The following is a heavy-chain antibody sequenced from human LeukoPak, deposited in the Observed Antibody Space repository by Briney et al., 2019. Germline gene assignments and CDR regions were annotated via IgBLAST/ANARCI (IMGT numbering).Heavy chain of an antibody. CDR1: GFTFSNYA. CDR3: ARRGESANYGDYRLDY. CDR2: ISGSSGLT. J-gene: IGHJ4*02. D-gene: IGHD4-17*01. V-gene: IGHV3-23*01. Sequence: PGGSLRLSCAASGFTFSNYAMSWVRQAPGRGLEWVSAISGSSGLTYYADSVKGRFTISRDNSKNTLYLQMNSLRAEDTAVYYCARRGESANYGDYRLDYWGQGTLVTVSS.